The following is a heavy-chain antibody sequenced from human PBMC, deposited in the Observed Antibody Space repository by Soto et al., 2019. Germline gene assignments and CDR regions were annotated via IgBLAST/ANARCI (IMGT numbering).Heavy chain of an antibody. V-gene: IGHV4-59*01. J-gene: IGHJ4*02. CDR1: GGSIGNYF. D-gene: IGHD2-21*02. CDR3: GRDFVCSGEDCYSGYAY. CDR2: IYNSGST. Sequence: SETLSLTCNVSGGSIGNYFWTWIRQPPGKGLEWIGCIYNSGSTIYNPSLKSRVTMSVDTSKNHFSLKVSSVTAADTAVYYCGRDFVCSGEDCYSGYAYWGQGILVTVSS.